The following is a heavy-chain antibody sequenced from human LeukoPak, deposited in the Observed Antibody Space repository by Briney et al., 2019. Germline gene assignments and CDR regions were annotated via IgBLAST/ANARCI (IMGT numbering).Heavy chain of an antibody. CDR1: GYTFTSYD. V-gene: IGHV1-8*01. CDR3: ARSKENYYYYGMDV. Sequence: GASVEVSCKASGYTFTSYDINWVRQAAGHRLECRGWMNPNSGNTGYTQKFPGRVTMTRNTSISTAYMELSSLRSEDTAVYYCARSKENYYYYGMDVWGQGTTVTVSS. J-gene: IGHJ6*02. CDR2: MNPNSGNT.